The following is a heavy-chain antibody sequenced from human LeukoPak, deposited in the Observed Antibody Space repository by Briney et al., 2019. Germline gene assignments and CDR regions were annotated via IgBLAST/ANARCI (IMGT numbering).Heavy chain of an antibody. D-gene: IGHD3-22*01. CDR1: DFSFSTYW. CDR2: INGDGRDT. Sequence: GGSLRLSCAASDFSFSTYWMNWVRQAPGKRLEWVANINGDGRDTYYVGSVRGRFTISRDNADNSLYLQMNSLRGDDTAVYYCARGVSSAIDWWGQGTLVTVSS. CDR3: ARGVSSAIDW. J-gene: IGHJ4*02. V-gene: IGHV3-7*01.